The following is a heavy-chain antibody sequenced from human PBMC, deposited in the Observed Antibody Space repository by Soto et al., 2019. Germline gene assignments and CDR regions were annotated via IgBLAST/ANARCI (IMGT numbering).Heavy chain of an antibody. J-gene: IGHJ4*02. D-gene: IGHD5-12*01. Sequence: GESLKISCNSSGPRFPNRWFAWVRQVPGKGLEWMGNIYPGDSDIKYSPSLDGQVTISRDNAKNSLYLQMHSLGAEDTAVYYCARDGGLTGYDLFDYWGQGTLVTVSS. CDR3: ARDGGLTGYDLFDY. V-gene: IGHV5-51*01. CDR1: GPRFPNRW. CDR2: IYPGDSDI.